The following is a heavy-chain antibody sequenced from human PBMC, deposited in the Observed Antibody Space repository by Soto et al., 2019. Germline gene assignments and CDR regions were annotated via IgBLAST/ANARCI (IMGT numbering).Heavy chain of an antibody. J-gene: IGHJ6*03. CDR1: GFTFSSYS. CDR3: ARVFYYMDV. CDR2: ISSSSSTI. Sequence: GGSLRLSCAASGFTFSSYSMNWVRQAPGKGLEWVSYISSSSSTIYYADSVKGRFTISRDNAKNSLYLQMNSLRAEDTAVYYCARVFYYMDVCGKGTTVTVSS. V-gene: IGHV3-48*01. D-gene: IGHD3-3*01.